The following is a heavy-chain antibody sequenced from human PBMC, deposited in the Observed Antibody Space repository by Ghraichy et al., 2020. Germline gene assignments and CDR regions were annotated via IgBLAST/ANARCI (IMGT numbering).Heavy chain of an antibody. CDR1: GFTFSSYG. Sequence: GGSLRLSCAASGFTFSSYGMHWVRQAPGKGLEWVAVIWYDGSNKYYADSVKGRFTISRDNSKNTLYLQMNSLRAEDTAVYYCARPINIVFGGMDVWGQGTTVTVSS. CDR2: IWYDGSNK. V-gene: IGHV3-33*08. CDR3: ARPINIVFGGMDV. J-gene: IGHJ6*02. D-gene: IGHD2/OR15-2a*01.